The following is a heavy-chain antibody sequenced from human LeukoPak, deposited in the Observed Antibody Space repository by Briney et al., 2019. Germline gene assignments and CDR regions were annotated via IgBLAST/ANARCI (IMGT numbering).Heavy chain of an antibody. V-gene: IGHV4-31*03. Sequence: SETLSLTCTFSGGSISSGGYYWSWIRQHPGKGLGWIGYFYYSGSTYYDPSLKSRVTISVDSSKNQFSLKLSSVTAADTAMYFCARSPSKEMEWLSPSHFDFWGQGTLVSVSS. J-gene: IGHJ4*02. CDR2: FYYSGST. CDR3: ARSPSKEMEWLSPSHFDF. CDR1: GGSISSGGYY. D-gene: IGHD3-3*01.